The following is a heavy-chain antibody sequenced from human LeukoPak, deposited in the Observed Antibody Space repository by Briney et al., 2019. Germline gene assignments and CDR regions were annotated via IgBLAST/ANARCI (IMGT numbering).Heavy chain of an antibody. V-gene: IGHV3-7*04. CDR1: GFTFSSYW. Sequence: GGSLRLSCAASGFTFSSYWMSWVRQAPGKGLEWVANIKQDGSEKYYVDSVKGRFTISRDNAKNLLYLQMNSLRAEDTAVYYCARGRYYDFWSGKSGGYYFDYWGQGTLVTVSS. CDR2: IKQDGSEK. CDR3: ARGRYYDFWSGKSGGYYFDY. J-gene: IGHJ4*02. D-gene: IGHD3-3*01.